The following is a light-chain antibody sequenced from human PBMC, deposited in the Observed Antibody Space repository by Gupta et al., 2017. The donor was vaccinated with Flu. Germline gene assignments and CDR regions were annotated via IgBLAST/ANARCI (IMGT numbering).Light chain of an antibody. CDR1: SSNIGAGYD. V-gene: IGLV1-40*01. CDR3: HSYDSSLSNWV. Sequence: QSVQTQPPSVSGAPGQRVTISCTGSSSNIGAGYDVHWYQQLPGTAPKLLIFGNINRHSGVPDRFSASKSGTSASLAITGLQAEDEADYYCHSYDSSLSNWVFGGGTKLTVL. CDR2: GNI. J-gene: IGLJ3*02.